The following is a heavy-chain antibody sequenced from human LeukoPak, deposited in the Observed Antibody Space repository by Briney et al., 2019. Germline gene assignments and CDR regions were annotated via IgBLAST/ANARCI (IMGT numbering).Heavy chain of an antibody. CDR2: IYASGTYASGST. CDR3: ARRQTFFDY. J-gene: IGHJ4*02. V-gene: IGHV4-4*09. Sequence: SETLSLTCTVSGGSISNYFWSWIRQPPGKGLEWIGYIYASGTYASGSTNYNPSLKSRVTISVGTSKSQFSLKLSSVTAADTAVYYCARRQTFFDYWGQGTLVTVSS. CDR1: GGSISNYF.